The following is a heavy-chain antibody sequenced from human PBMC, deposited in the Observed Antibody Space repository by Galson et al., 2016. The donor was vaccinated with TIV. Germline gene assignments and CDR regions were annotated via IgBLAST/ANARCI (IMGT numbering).Heavy chain of an antibody. CDR3: ATRSVWAPR. D-gene: IGHD6-19*01. Sequence: SLRLSCAASGFTVSNNYMSWVRQAPGKGLGWVSLIYSGGGTAYADSVKGRFTISRDSSKNSLYLQMDSLRAEDTAVYYCATRSVWAPRWGQGTLVTVSS. CDR1: GFTVSNNY. J-gene: IGHJ4*02. CDR2: IYSGGGT. V-gene: IGHV3-53*01.